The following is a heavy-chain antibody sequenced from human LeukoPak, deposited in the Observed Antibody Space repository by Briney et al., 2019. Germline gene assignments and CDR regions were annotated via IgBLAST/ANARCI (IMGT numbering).Heavy chain of an antibody. CDR2: IYPGDSDT. D-gene: IGHD5-24*01. Sequence: GESLKISCKGSGYSFTSYWIGWVRQLPGKGLEWMGIIYPGDSDTRYSPSFQGQVTISADESISTAYLQWSSLKASDTAMYYCARLYSPGCSMATMLGPFDYWGQGTLVTVSS. CDR3: ARLYSPGCSMATMLGPFDY. CDR1: GYSFTSYW. J-gene: IGHJ4*02. V-gene: IGHV5-51*01.